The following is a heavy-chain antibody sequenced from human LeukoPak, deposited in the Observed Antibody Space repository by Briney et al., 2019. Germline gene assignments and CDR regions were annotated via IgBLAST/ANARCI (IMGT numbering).Heavy chain of an antibody. D-gene: IGHD6-13*01. CDR3: ARPYSSGWYGIDY. CDR2: IYHSGST. J-gene: IGHJ4*02. Sequence: SETLSLTCTVSGGSISSSSYYWGWIRQPPGKGLEWIGSIYHSGSTYYNPSLKSRVTISVDTSKNQFSLKLSSVTAADTAVYYCARPYSSGWYGIDYWGQGTLVTVSS. V-gene: IGHV4-39*01. CDR1: GGSISSSSYY.